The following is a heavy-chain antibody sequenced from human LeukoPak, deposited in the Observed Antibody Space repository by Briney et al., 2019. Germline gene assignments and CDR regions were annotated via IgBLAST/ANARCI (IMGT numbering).Heavy chain of an antibody. V-gene: IGHV4-59*11. CDR2: IYYSGST. D-gene: IGHD1-26*01. Sequence: SETLSLTCTVSGGSISSHCWSWIRQPPGKGLEWIGYIYYSGSTNYNPSLKSRVTISVDTSKNQFSLKMSSVTAAGTAVYYCAREVKWELPTNAFDIWGQGTMVTVSS. CDR1: GGSISSHC. J-gene: IGHJ3*02. CDR3: AREVKWELPTNAFDI.